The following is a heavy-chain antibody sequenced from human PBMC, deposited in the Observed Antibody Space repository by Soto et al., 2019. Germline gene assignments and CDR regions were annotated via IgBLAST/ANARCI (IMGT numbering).Heavy chain of an antibody. CDR1: GFTFSSYA. D-gene: IGHD6-13*01. CDR2: ISGSGGRK. CDR3: AKDVSSSFSFDY. Sequence: GSLRLSCAASGFTFSSYAMSWVRQAPGKGLEWVSAISGSGGRKYYADSVKGRFTISRDNSKNTLYLKMNSLRAEDTAVYYCAKDVSSSFSFDYWGQGTLVTV. V-gene: IGHV3-23*01. J-gene: IGHJ4*02.